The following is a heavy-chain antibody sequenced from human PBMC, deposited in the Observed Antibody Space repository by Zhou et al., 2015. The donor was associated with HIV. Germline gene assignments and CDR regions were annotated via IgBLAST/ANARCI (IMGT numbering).Heavy chain of an antibody. D-gene: IGHD2-2*02. CDR2: INPNSGDT. Sequence: QVQLVQSGTEVKRPGSSVKVSCKASGYTFSDYYLHWVRQAPGQGLEWMGWINPNSGDTYYAQKFQGRVTMTRDTSITTAYMELSSLRSDDTAVYYCARVVGWDVVVPAAIQGYYYGMDVWGQGTTVTVSS. J-gene: IGHJ6*02. V-gene: IGHV1-2*02. CDR1: GYTFSDYY. CDR3: ARVVGWDVVVPAAIQGYYYGMDV.